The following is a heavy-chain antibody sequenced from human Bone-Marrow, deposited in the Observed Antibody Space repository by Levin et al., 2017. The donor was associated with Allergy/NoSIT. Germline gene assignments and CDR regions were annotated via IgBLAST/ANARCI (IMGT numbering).Heavy chain of an antibody. J-gene: IGHJ6*02. D-gene: IGHD5-18*01. Sequence: LAGGSLRLSCAASGFTFTTYAMTWVRRAPGMGLEWVSTVSSTGGATYSTDSVKGRLTTSRDNSKNTLFLQMNSLRSDDTAVYYCGKVRPIQQWSAYYYHGMDVWGQGTTVTVS. V-gene: IGHV3-23*01. CDR3: GKVRPIQQWSAYYYHGMDV. CDR1: GFTFTTYA. CDR2: VSSTGGAT.